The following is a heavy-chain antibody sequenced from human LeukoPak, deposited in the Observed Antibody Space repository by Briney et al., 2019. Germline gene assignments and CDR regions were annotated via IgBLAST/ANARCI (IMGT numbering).Heavy chain of an antibody. D-gene: IGHD2-15*01. Sequence: SETLPLTCTVSGGSISSYYWSWIRQPPGKGLEWIGSIYYSGSTYYNPSLKSRVTISVDTSKNQFSLKLSSVTAADTAVYYCARHGGYCSGGSCYGPYYFDYWGQGTLVTVSS. CDR3: ARHGGYCSGGSCYGPYYFDY. CDR2: IYYSGST. V-gene: IGHV4-59*05. CDR1: GGSISSYY. J-gene: IGHJ4*02.